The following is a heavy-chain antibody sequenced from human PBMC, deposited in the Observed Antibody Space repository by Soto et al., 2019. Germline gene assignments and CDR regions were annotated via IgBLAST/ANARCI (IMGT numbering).Heavy chain of an antibody. V-gene: IGHV3-21*01. J-gene: IGHJ4*01. Sequence: PVGSLRLSWTASGFDYYYYSMNWVRQGPGRGLEWVSSISGTGIDIHFAASVQGRFVTSRDNAKPSLYLQMNSLRPEDTAVYYCARERFVNYTDYYFDYWGHGTLVTVSS. CDR2: ISGTGIDI. D-gene: IGHD3-16*02. CDR1: GFDYYYYS. CDR3: ARERFVNYTDYYFDY.